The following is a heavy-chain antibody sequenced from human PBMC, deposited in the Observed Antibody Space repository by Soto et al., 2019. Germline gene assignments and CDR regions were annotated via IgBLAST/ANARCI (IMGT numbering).Heavy chain of an antibody. D-gene: IGHD6-19*01. CDR1: GFTFSSYA. V-gene: IGHV3-23*01. CDR3: AIFVFSAVAGNFDY. CDR2: ISGSGGST. J-gene: IGHJ4*02. Sequence: EVQLLESGGGLVQPGGSLRLSCAASGFTFSSYAMSWVRQAPGKGLEWVSAISGSGGSTYYADSVKGRFTISRDNSKNTLYLQMNCLRAEDTAVYYCAIFVFSAVAGNFDYWGQGTLVTYSS.